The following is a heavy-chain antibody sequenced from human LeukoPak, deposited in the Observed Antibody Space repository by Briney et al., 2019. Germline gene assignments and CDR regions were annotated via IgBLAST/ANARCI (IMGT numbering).Heavy chain of an antibody. CDR2: INTDTGSP. V-gene: IGHV7-4-1*02. CDR1: GYAFTSYA. D-gene: IGHD3-3*01. J-gene: IGHJ4*02. Sequence: GASVKVSCKASGYAFTSYALTWVRQAPGQGLEWMGWINTDTGSPTYAQDFAGRIVFSLDTSLSTAYVQINTLKAEDTAIYYCARVEENYFTYWGQGTLVTVSS. CDR3: ARVEENYFTY.